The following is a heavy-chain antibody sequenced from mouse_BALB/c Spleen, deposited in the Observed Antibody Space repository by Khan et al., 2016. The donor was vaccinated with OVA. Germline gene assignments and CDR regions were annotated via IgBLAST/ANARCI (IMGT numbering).Heavy chain of an antibody. D-gene: IGHD1-1*01. V-gene: IGHV3-2*02. CDR3: ARVYGGDFDY. CDR1: GYSITSDYA. Sequence: EVQLLETGPGLVKPSQSLSLTCTVTGYSITSDYAWNWIRQFPGNKLEWMGFISYSGNTNYNPSLKSRISINRDTSKNQFFLQLNSVTTEDTATYYCARVYGGDFDYWGHGTTLTVSS. J-gene: IGHJ2*01. CDR2: ISYSGNT.